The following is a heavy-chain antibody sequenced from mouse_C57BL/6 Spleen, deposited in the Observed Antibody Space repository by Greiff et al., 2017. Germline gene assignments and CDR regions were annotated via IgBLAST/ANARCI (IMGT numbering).Heavy chain of an antibody. D-gene: IGHD2-4*01. J-gene: IGHJ4*01. CDR2: IYPGDGDT. CDR1: GYAFSSYW. CDR3: ARPYDYDGNYYAMDY. Sequence: QVQLQQSGAELVKPGASVKISCKASGYAFSSYWMNWVKQRPGKGLEWLGQIYPGDGDTNYNGKFKGKATLTADKSSSTAYMQLSSLTSEDSAVYFCARPYDYDGNYYAMDYWGQGTSVTVAA. V-gene: IGHV1-80*01.